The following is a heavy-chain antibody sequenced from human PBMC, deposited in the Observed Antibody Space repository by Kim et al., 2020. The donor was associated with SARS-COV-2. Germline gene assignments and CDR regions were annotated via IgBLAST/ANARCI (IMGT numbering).Heavy chain of an antibody. Sequence: SVKGRFTVSRDNSKNTLYLQMNSLRAEDTAVYYCAKERIQLWRKRYYFDYWGQGTLVTVSS. D-gene: IGHD5-18*01. J-gene: IGHJ4*02. V-gene: IGHV3-30*02. CDR3: AKERIQLWRKRYYFDY.